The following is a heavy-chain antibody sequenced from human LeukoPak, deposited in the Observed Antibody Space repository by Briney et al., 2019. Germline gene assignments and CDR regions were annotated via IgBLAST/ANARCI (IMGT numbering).Heavy chain of an antibody. CDR1: GGTFSSYA. CDR2: IIPIFGTA. Sequence: ASVKVSCKASGGTFSSYAISWVRQAPGQGLEWMGGIIPIFGTANYAQKFQGRVTITTDESTSTAYMELSSLRSEDTAVYYCARIAPSYWYFDLWGRGTLVTVSS. V-gene: IGHV1-69*05. D-gene: IGHD2-21*01. J-gene: IGHJ2*01. CDR3: ARIAPSYWYFDL.